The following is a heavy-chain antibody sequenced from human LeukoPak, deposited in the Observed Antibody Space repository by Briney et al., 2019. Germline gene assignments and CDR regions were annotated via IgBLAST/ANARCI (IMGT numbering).Heavy chain of an antibody. V-gene: IGHV1-69*02. D-gene: IGHD2-15*01. CDR1: GGTFSSYT. J-gene: IGHJ4*02. CDR2: IIPILGIA. CDR3: ARAPGISQAADY. Sequence: SVTVSCKASGGTFSSYTISWVRQAPGQGLEWMGRIIPILGIANYAQKFQGRVTITADKSTSTAYMELSSLRSEDTAVYYCARAPGISQAADYWGQGTLVTVSS.